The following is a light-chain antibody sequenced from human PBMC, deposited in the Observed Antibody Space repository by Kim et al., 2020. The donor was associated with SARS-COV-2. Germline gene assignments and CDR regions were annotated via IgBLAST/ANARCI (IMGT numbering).Light chain of an antibody. CDR3: LQDYNYPWA. CDR2: AAS. J-gene: IGKJ1*01. V-gene: IGKV1-6*02. Sequence: ASVGDPVSITCRASQDIRKELGWYQQRPGQAPNLLIYAASTLQSGVPSRFSGSGSGTNFTLTISSLQPGDIATYYCLQDYNYPWAFGQGTKVDIK. CDR1: QDIRKE.